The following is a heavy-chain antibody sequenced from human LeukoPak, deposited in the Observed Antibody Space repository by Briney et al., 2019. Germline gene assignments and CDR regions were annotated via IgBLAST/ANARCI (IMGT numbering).Heavy chain of an antibody. D-gene: IGHD5-24*01. Sequence: PSETLSLTCSVSGDSINNYYWSWIRQPPGKGLEWIGYIYYSGSTNYNPSLKSRVTISVDTSKNQFSLKLSSVTAADTAVYYCAGRLWRRDGYNLSAFDIWGQGTMVTVSS. CDR1: GDSINNYY. CDR2: IYYSGST. V-gene: IGHV4-59*01. J-gene: IGHJ3*02. CDR3: AGRLWRRDGYNLSAFDI.